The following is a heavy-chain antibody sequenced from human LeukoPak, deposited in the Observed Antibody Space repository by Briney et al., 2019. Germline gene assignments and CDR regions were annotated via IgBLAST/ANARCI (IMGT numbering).Heavy chain of an antibody. V-gene: IGHV7-4-1*02. J-gene: IGHJ4*02. CDR3: ARVLHSSGWSGHDY. Sequence: ASVKVSCKASGYTFTNYPMNWVRQAPGQGLEWMGWINTNTGNPTYAQGFTGRFVFSLDTSVSTAYLQISSLKAEDTAVYYCARVLHSSGWSGHDYWGQGTLVTVSS. CDR2: INTNTGNP. D-gene: IGHD6-19*01. CDR1: GYTFTNYP.